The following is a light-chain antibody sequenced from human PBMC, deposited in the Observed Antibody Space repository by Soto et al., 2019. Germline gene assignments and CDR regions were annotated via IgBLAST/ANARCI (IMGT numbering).Light chain of an antibody. CDR3: QQYGSSPIT. Sequence: EIVLTESPGTPSLSPGERATLSCRASQSVTNNYLAWYQQKPGQAPRLLIDGASRRATAIPDRFSGSGSGTDFTLTISRLEPEDFAVFYCQQYGSSPITFGQGTRLEIK. J-gene: IGKJ5*01. CDR2: GAS. V-gene: IGKV3-20*01. CDR1: QSVTNNY.